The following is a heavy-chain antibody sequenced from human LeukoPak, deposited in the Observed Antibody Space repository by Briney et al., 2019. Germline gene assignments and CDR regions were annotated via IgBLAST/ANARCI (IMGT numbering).Heavy chain of an antibody. J-gene: IGHJ5*02. CDR2: ISWNSGSI. D-gene: IGHD5-12*01. CDR3: AKAGGYSGYGGSLFDP. V-gene: IGHV3-9*01. CDR1: GFTFSSYA. Sequence: RSGGSLRLSCAASGFTFSSYAMHWVRQAPGKGLEWVSGISWNSGSIGYADSVKGRFTISRDNAKNSLYLQMNSLRAEDTALYYCAKAGGYSGYGGSLFDPWGQGTLVTVSS.